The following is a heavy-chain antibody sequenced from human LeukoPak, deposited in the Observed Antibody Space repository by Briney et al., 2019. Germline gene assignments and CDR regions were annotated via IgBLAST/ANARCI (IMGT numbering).Heavy chain of an antibody. D-gene: IGHD4-11*01. J-gene: IGHJ4*02. CDR1: GYTFTGYY. CDR3: ARSADYSNQHNDY. CDR2: INPNSGGA. V-gene: IGHV1-2*02. Sequence: ASVKVSCKASGYTFTGYYMPWVRQAPGQGLEWMGWINPNSGGANYAQKFQCRVTMTRDTSISTGYMELSSLRSDDTAVYYCARSADYSNQHNDYWGQGTLVTVSS.